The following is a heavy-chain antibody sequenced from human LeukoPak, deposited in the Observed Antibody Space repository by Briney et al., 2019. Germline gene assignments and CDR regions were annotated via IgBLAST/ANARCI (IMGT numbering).Heavy chain of an antibody. J-gene: IGHJ6*03. D-gene: IGHD3-10*01. CDR2: VIPIFGTA. V-gene: IGHV1-69*05. CDR3: ARDNGSGKTYYYYYYMDV. Sequence: SVKVSCKASGGTFSSYAISWVRQAPGQGLEWMGRVIPIFGTANYAQKFQGRVTITTDESTSTVYMELSSLRSEDTAVYYCARDNGSGKTYYYYYYMDVWGKGTTVTVSS. CDR1: GGTFSSYA.